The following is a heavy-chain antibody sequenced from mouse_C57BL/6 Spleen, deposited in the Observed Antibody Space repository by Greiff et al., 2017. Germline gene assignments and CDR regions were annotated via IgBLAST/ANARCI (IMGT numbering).Heavy chain of an antibody. CDR2: ISGGGGNT. CDR3: ARQGYYGYAMDY. D-gene: IGHD1-1*01. V-gene: IGHV5-9*01. Sequence: EVQGVESGGGLVKPGGSLKLSCAASGFTFSSYTMSWVRQTPEKRLEWVATISGGGGNTYYPDSVKGRFTISRDNAKNTLYLQMSSLRSEDTALYYCARQGYYGYAMDYWGQGTSVTVSS. J-gene: IGHJ4*01. CDR1: GFTFSSYT.